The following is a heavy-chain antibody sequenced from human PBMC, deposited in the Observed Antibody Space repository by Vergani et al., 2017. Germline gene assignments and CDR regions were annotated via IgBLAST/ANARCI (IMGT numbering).Heavy chain of an antibody. J-gene: IGHJ4*02. D-gene: IGHD3-16*02. CDR1: GYTFTSYA. CDR2: INAGNGNT. CDR3: AREGFYNYVWGSYRLRGGYYFDY. V-gene: IGHV1-3*01. Sequence: QVQLVQSGAEVKKPGASVKVSCKASGYTFTSYAMHWVRQAPGQRLEGMGWINAGNGNTKYSQKFQGRVTITRGTSASTAYMELSSLRSEDTAVYYCAREGFYNYVWGSYRLRGGYYFDYWGQGSLVTVYS.